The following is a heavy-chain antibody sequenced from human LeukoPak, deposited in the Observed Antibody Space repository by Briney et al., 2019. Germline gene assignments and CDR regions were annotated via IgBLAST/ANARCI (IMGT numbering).Heavy chain of an antibody. CDR2: ISGSGGRT. D-gene: IGHD1-26*01. J-gene: IGHJ6*03. V-gene: IGHV3-23*01. CDR3: AKDDGGSYYIYYYYMDV. Sequence: GGSLRLSCAASGFTFSNYGMSWVRQAPGKGLEWVSAISGSGGRTYHADSVKGRFTISRDKSKNTLYLQMNSLRAEDTAVYYCAKDDGGSYYIYYYYMDVWGKGTTVTISS. CDR1: GFTFSNYG.